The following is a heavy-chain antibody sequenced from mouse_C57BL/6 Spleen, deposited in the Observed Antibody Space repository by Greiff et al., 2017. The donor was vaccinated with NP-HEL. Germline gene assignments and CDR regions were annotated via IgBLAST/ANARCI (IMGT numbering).Heavy chain of an antibody. D-gene: IGHD1-1*01. Sequence: VQLKESGPGMVKPSQSLSLTCTVTGYSITSGYDWHWIRHFPGNKLEWMGYISYSGSTNYNPSLKSRISITHDTSKNHFFLKLNSVTTEDTATYYCARVGRDYAMDYWGQGTSVTVSS. CDR1: GYSITSGYD. J-gene: IGHJ4*01. CDR2: ISYSGST. V-gene: IGHV3-1*01. CDR3: ARVGRDYAMDY.